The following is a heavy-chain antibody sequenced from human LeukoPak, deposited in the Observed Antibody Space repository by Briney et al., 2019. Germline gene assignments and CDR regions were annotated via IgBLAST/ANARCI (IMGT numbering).Heavy chain of an antibody. D-gene: IGHD6-19*01. CDR3: ARSEQWLVPRFYY. J-gene: IGHJ4*02. V-gene: IGHV1-69*13. CDR1: GGTFSSFS. CDR2: IIPIFGTT. Sequence: SVKVSCKASGGTFSSFSIGWVRQAPGQGLEWMGGIIPIFGTTNYAQKFQGRVTITADESTSTAYMELSSLRSEDTAVYYCARSEQWLVPRFYYWGQGTLVTVSS.